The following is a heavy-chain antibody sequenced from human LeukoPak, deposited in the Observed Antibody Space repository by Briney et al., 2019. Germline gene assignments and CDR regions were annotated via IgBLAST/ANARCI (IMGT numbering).Heavy chain of an antibody. V-gene: IGHV1-46*01. Sequence: ASVKVSCKASGYTFTSYYMHWVRQAPGQGLEWMGIINPRGVSTSYAQKFQGRVTMIRDTSTRTVYMELSSLRSEDTAVYYCARVGASMVHLDYWGQGTLVTVSS. CDR3: ARVGASMVHLDY. J-gene: IGHJ4*02. CDR1: GYTFTSYY. CDR2: INPRGVST. D-gene: IGHD3-10*01.